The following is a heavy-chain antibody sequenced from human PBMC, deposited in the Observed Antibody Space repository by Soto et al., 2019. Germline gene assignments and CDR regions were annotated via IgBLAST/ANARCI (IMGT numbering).Heavy chain of an antibody. CDR3: AKDKSPIAVAGTSAADF. CDR2: ISYSAGST. J-gene: IGHJ4*02. D-gene: IGHD6-19*01. CDR1: GFTFSRYA. Sequence: GGSLRLSCAASGFTFSRYAMSWGRQAPGKGLEWVSAISYSAGSTYYADSVKGRFTISRDNSRNTLSLQMNSLRAEDTALYYCAKDKSPIAVAGTSAADFWGPGTLVTVSS. V-gene: IGHV3-23*01.